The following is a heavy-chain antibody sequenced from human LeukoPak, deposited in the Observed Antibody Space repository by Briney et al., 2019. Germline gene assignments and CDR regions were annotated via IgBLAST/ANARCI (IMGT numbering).Heavy chain of an antibody. CDR3: TTLGAFDY. Sequence: GTLRLSCAASGFTFSSYSMNWVRQAPGKGLEWVGRIKSKTFGGTTDYAAPVKGRFTISRDDSKNTLYLHMNTLKTEDTAIYYCTTLGAFDYWGQGTLVTVSS. D-gene: IGHD3-16*01. J-gene: IGHJ4*02. CDR2: IKSKTFGGTT. V-gene: IGHV3-15*01. CDR1: GFTFSSYS.